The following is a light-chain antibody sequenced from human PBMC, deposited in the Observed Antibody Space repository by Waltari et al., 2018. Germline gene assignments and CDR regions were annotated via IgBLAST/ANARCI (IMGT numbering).Light chain of an antibody. Sequence: DIQMTQSPSSLSASVGDRVPITCQASQDISNSLTWYQQKPGKAPKLLINDASNLETGVPSRFSGSGSGTDFTFTISSLQPEDIGTYYCQQYDDLPLTFGGGTKVEIK. CDR1: QDISNS. V-gene: IGKV1-33*01. CDR3: QQYDDLPLT. J-gene: IGKJ4*01. CDR2: DAS.